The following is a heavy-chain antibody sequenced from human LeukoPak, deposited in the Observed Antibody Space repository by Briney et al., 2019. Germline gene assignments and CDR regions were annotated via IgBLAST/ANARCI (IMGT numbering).Heavy chain of an antibody. J-gene: IGHJ5*02. V-gene: IGHV3-30-3*01. CDR3: ARDRLATLVGATLGQNWFDP. D-gene: IGHD1-26*01. CDR2: ISYDGSNK. CDR1: GFTFSSYA. Sequence: PGGSLRLSCAASGFTFSSYAMHWVRQAPGKGLEWVAVISYDGSNKYYADSVKGRFTISRDNSKNTLYLQMNSLRAEDTAVYYCARDRLATLVGATLGQNWFDPWGQGTLVTVPS.